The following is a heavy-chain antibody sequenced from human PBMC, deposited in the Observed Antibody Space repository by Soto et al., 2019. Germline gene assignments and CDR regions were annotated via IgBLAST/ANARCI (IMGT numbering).Heavy chain of an antibody. V-gene: IGHV1-69*13. CDR1: RLTSSTQA. J-gene: IGHJ3*02. CDR3: ATPRGSHGDDPFDT. D-gene: IGHD1-26*01. CDR2: IIPIFGTA. Sequence: SSVSFSGTAARLTSSTQAGSALRRARVKGLEWMGGIIPIFGTANYAQKFQGRVTITADESTSTAYMELSRLRYDDTAVYSCATPRGSHGDDPFDTWGQATM.